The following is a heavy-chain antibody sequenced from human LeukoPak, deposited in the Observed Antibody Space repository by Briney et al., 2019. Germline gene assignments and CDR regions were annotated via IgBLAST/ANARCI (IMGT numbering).Heavy chain of an antibody. CDR3: ARAAAGMIFYYYMDV. CDR2: ISSGGSTI. Sequence: GGSLRLSCAASGFTFSSYEMNWVRQAPGKGLEWVSYISSGGSTIYYADSVKGRFTISRDNAKNSLYLQMNSLRAEDTAVYYCARAAAGMIFYYYMDVWGKGTTDTISS. J-gene: IGHJ6*03. D-gene: IGHD6-13*01. V-gene: IGHV3-48*03. CDR1: GFTFSSYE.